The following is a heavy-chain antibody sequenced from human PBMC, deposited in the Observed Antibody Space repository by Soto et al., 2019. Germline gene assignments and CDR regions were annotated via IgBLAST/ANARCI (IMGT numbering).Heavy chain of an antibody. Sequence: GGSLRLSCAASGFTFSSYAMHWVRQAPGKGLEYVSAISSNGGSTYYATSVKGRFTISRDNSKNTLYLQMGSLRAEDGVVYYCARGTAAILWFGPWGQGTLVTVSS. CDR3: ARGTAAILWFGP. J-gene: IGHJ5*02. V-gene: IGHV3-64*01. CDR2: ISSNGGST. CDR1: GFTFSSYA. D-gene: IGHD2-2*02.